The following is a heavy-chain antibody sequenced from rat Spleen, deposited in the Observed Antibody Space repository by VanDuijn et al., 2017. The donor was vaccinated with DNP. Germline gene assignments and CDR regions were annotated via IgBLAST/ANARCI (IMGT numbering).Heavy chain of an antibody. J-gene: IGHJ3*01. CDR1: GYTFTTYY. V-gene: IGHV1-43*01. CDR3: ARRSGYGNWFAY. D-gene: IGHD4-3*01. Sequence: QVQLRQSGAEPAKPGSSVKISCKASGYTFTTYYMTWIKQTTGQGLEYLGYIAPGSGGTKYNEKFKGRATLTVDKSSSTAYMQLSSLTPVDTAVYYCARRSGYGNWFAYWGHGTLVTVSS. CDR2: IAPGSGGT.